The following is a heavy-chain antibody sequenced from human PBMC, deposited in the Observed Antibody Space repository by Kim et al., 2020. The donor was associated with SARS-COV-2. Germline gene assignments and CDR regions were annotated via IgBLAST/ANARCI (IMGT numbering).Heavy chain of an antibody. Sequence: PPLKSRVTISVDTAKNRFSLRLSSVTAADTAVYYCARQGCSSTSCYQFDYWGQGTLVTVSS. D-gene: IGHD2-2*01. J-gene: IGHJ4*02. CDR3: ARQGCSSTSCYQFDY. V-gene: IGHV4-59*08.